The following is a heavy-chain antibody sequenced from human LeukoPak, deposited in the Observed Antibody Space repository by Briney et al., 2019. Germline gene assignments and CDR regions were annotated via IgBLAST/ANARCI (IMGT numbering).Heavy chain of an antibody. CDR3: ARGREFHRRSFDS. CDR2: IYPGDSDT. Sequence: GESLKISFQASGYRFANYWIAWGRQMPGKGLEWIGNIYPGDSDTRYSPSFQGQVTISADKSTNTAYLQWSRLKASDTAMYYCARGREFHRRSFDSWGQGTLFTVSS. J-gene: IGHJ4*02. CDR1: GYRFANYW. D-gene: IGHD3-10*01. V-gene: IGHV5-51*01.